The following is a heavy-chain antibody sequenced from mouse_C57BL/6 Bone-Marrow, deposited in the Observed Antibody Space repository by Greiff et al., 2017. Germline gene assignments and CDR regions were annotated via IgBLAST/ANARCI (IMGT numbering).Heavy chain of an antibody. CDR1: GYTFTSYG. J-gene: IGHJ3*01. V-gene: IGHV1-81*01. CDR3: ARRLLAY. CDR2: IYPRSGNT. Sequence: VQLQQSGAELARPGASVKLSCKASGYTFTSYGISWVKQRPGQGLEWIGEIYPRSGNTYYNEKFKGKATLTADKSSSTAYMELRSLTSEDSAVYFCARRLLAYWGQGTLVTVSA.